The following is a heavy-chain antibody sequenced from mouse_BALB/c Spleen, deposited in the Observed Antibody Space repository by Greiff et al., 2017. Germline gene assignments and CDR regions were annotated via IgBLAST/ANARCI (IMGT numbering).Heavy chain of an antibody. J-gene: IGHJ2*01. CDR2: ISYDGSN. V-gene: IGHV3-6*02. D-gene: IGHD2-4*01. Sequence: EVQLVESGPGLVKPSQSLSLTCSVTGYSITSGYYWNWIRQFPGNKLEWMGYISYDGSNNYNPSLKNRISITRDTSKNQFFLKLNSVTTEDTATYYCARYDYDGGYWGQGTTLTVSS. CDR3: ARYDYDGGY. CDR1: GYSITSGYY.